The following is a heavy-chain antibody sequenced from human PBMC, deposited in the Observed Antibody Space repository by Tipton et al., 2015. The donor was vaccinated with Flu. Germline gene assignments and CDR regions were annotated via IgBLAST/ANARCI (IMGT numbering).Heavy chain of an antibody. Sequence: TLSLTCSVSGYSIRSAYYWGWVRRPPGKGLEWIGTIYHSGTTYYNPSLKSRLTISVDTSKNQFSLRLSSVTAADTAVYYCARRVGTFGAVIEDDAFHIWGQGTLVTVSS. CDR2: IYHSGTT. J-gene: IGHJ3*02. CDR3: ARRVGTFGAVIEDDAFHI. D-gene: IGHD3-16*02. V-gene: IGHV4-38-2*01. CDR1: GYSIRSAYY.